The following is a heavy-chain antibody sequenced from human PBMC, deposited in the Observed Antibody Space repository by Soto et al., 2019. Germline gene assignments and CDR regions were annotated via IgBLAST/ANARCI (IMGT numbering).Heavy chain of an antibody. CDR2: ISAYNGNT. D-gene: IGHD3-10*01. V-gene: IGHV1-18*01. Sequence: QVQQVQSGAEVKKPGASVKVSCKASGYTFTSYGMSWVRQAPGQGLEWMGWISAYNGNTNYAQKLQGRVTMTTDTATSTAYMELRSLRSDDTAVYYCARDPVWFGEPNWFDPWGQGTLVTVSS. CDR1: GYTFTSYG. CDR3: ARDPVWFGEPNWFDP. J-gene: IGHJ5*02.